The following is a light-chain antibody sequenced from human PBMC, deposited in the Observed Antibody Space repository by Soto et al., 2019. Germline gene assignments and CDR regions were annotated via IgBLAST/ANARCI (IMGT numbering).Light chain of an antibody. CDR2: GAS. Sequence: EIVLPQSPGTLSLSPGERATLSCRASQSVSSSYLAWYQQKPGQAPRLLIYGASSRATGIPDRFGGSGSGTDFTLTISRLEPEDFAVYYCQQYGSSPPFTFGQGTKVDIK. J-gene: IGKJ1*01. CDR1: QSVSSSY. CDR3: QQYGSSPPFT. V-gene: IGKV3-20*01.